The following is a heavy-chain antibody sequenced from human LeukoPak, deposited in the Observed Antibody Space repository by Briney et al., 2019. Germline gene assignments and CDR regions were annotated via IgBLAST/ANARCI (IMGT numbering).Heavy chain of an antibody. D-gene: IGHD5-24*01. CDR3: ARGQFPRDGYNYDY. CDR1: GGSFTGYY. V-gene: IGHV4-34*01. Sequence: SETLSLTCAVYGGSFTGYYWGWIRQPPGKGLEWIGNIYYTGNTYYNSSLKSRVTISVDTSKNQFSLKLSSVTAADTAVYCCARGQFPRDGYNYDYWGQGTLVTVSS. CDR2: IYYTGNT. J-gene: IGHJ4*02.